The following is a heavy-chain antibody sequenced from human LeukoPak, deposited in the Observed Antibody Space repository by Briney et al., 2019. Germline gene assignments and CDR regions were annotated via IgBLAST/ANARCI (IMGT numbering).Heavy chain of an antibody. CDR2: ISAYNGNT. J-gene: IGHJ6*03. D-gene: IGHD3-22*01. CDR1: GYTFTSYG. CDR3: ARAYYDSSGYYYPNHYYYYMDV. V-gene: IGHV1-18*01. Sequence: ASVKVSCKASGYTFTSYGISWVRQAPGQGLEWMGWISAYNGNTNYAQKLQGRVTMTTDTSTSTAYMELRSLRSDDTAVYYCARAYYDSSGYYYPNHYYYYMDVWGKGTTVTISS.